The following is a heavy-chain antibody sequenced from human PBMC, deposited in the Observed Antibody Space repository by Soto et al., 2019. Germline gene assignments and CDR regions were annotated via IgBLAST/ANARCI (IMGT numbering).Heavy chain of an antibody. CDR2: ISYDGNNE. D-gene: IGHD3-22*01. J-gene: IGHJ4*02. CDR3: AKDPIEVPGGIDY. Sequence: PGGSLRLSCAASGFTFSTYAMHWVRQAPGKGLEWVAVISYDGNNEYYTDSVKGRFTISRDNSKDTLHLQMNSLRAEDTAVYYCAKDPIEVPGGIDYWGQGTLVTVSS. V-gene: IGHV3-30*18. CDR1: GFTFSTYA.